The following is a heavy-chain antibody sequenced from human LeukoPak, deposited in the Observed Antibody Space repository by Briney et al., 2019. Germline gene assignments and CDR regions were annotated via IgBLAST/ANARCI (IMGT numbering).Heavy chain of an antibody. CDR1: GFTFSSYG. V-gene: IGHV3-30*02. J-gene: IGHJ4*02. CDR3: AKDHRNIADRIGDFDY. CDR2: TRYDGSNK. Sequence: GGSLRLSCAASGFTFSSYGMHWVRQAPGKGLEWVAFTRYDGSNKYYADSVKGRFTISRDNSKNTLYLQMNSLRAEDTAVYYCAKDHRNIADRIGDFDYWGQGTLVTVSS. D-gene: IGHD6-6*01.